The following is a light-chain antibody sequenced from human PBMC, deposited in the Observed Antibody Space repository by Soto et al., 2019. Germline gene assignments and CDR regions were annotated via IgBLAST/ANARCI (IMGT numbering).Light chain of an antibody. CDR3: QQLNSYPPWT. CDR2: AAS. CDR1: QGISSS. J-gene: IGKJ1*01. Sequence: DIQLTQSPSFLSASVGDRVTITCRASQGISSSLAWYQQKPGKAPKLLIYAASTWQSGVPSRFSGSGSGTEFTLTISYLQPEDFATYYCQQLNSYPPWTFGQGTKVEIK. V-gene: IGKV1-9*01.